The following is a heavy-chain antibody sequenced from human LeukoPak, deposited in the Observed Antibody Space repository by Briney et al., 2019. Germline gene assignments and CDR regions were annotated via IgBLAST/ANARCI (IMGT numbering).Heavy chain of an antibody. CDR2: MNPNSGNT. V-gene: IGHV1-8*03. CDR1: GYTFTSYD. CDR3: ARGDLGATNAFDI. J-gene: IGHJ3*02. D-gene: IGHD1-26*01. Sequence: PSASVKVSCKASGYTFTSYDINWVRQATGQGLEWMGWMNPNSGNTGYAQKFQGRVTITRNTSISTAYMELSSLRSEDTAVYYCARGDLGATNAFDIWGQGTMVTVSS.